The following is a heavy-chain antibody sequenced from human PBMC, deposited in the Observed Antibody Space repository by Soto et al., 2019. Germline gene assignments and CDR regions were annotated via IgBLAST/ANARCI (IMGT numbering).Heavy chain of an antibody. V-gene: IGHV5-10-1*01. Sequence: GESLKISCKGSGYSFTSYWISWVRQMPGKGLEWMGRIDPSDSYTNYSPSFQGHVTISADKFSSTAYLQWSSLKASDTAMYYCARPLYGSWSYNWFDPWGQGTLVTVSS. J-gene: IGHJ5*02. CDR2: IDPSDSYT. D-gene: IGHD3-10*01. CDR3: ARPLYGSWSYNWFDP. CDR1: GYSFTSYW.